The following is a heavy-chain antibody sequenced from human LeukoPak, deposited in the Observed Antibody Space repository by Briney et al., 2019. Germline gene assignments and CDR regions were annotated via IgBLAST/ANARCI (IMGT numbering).Heavy chain of an antibody. J-gene: IGHJ6*02. V-gene: IGHV3-23*01. CDR3: AKSWLGEGVERD. D-gene: IGHD3-10*01. Sequence: GGSLRLSCGASGFTFRCYAMNWVRQAPGKGLEWISVISDSGYTTHYADSVKGRSTISRDNSTNTLYLQMNSLRAEDTAVYYCAKSWLGEGVERDWGQGTTVTVSS. CDR2: ISDSGYTT. CDR1: GFTFRCYA.